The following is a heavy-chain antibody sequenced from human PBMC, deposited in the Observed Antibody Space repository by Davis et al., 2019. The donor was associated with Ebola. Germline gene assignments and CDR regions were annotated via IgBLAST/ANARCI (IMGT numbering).Heavy chain of an antibody. CDR2: INYSGST. J-gene: IGHJ3*01. Sequence: SETLSLTCAVYGGSFSGYYWSWIRQPPGKGLEWIGEINYSGSTKYNPSLKSRITISVDTSKDQFSQKLTSVTAADTAVYYCSRDDRYCSSTRCDVFDVWGQGTMVTVSS. D-gene: IGHD2-2*01. CDR3: SRDDRYCSSTRCDVFDV. V-gene: IGHV4-34*01. CDR1: GGSFSGYY.